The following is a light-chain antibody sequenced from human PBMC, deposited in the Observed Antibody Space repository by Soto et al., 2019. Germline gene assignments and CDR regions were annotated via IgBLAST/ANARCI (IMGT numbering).Light chain of an antibody. V-gene: IGKV3-11*01. Sequence: EIVLTQSPAPLSLSPGERATLSCRASQSVSSYLAWYQQKPGQAPRLLIYDASNRATGIPARFSGSGSGTDFTLTISSLEPEDFAVYYCQQRSNWPRLTFGGGTNVEIK. CDR3: QQRSNWPRLT. J-gene: IGKJ4*01. CDR2: DAS. CDR1: QSVSSY.